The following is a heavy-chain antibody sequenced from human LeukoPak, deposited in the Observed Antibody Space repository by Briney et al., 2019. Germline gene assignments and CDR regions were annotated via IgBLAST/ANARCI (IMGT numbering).Heavy chain of an antibody. V-gene: IGHV3-53*01. J-gene: IGHJ4*02. CDR3: ARGVEPLAANTLAY. D-gene: IGHD1-14*01. Sequence: GGSLRLSCAPSGFTVITNDMTWVRQAPGRGLEWVSVLYSDGNTKYADSVQGRFTISRDNSKNTLYLEMNSLSPDDTAVYYCARGVEPLAANTLAYWGEGTLVTVSS. CDR1: GFTVITND. CDR2: LYSDGNT.